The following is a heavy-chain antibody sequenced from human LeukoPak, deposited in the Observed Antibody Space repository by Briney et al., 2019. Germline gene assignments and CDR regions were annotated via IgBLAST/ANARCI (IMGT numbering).Heavy chain of an antibody. Sequence: SETLSLTCTVSGGSISSGGYYWSWIRQHPGKGLELIGYIYYSGSTYYNPSLKSRVTISVDTSKNQFSLKLSSVTAADTAVYYCVRGQPQYYYYGMDVWGQGTTVTVSS. V-gene: IGHV4-31*03. J-gene: IGHJ6*02. D-gene: IGHD5-18*01. CDR2: IYYSGST. CDR1: GGSISSGGYY. CDR3: VRGQPQYYYYGMDV.